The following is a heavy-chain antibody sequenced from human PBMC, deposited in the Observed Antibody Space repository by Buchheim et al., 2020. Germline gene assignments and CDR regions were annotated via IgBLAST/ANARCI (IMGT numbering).Heavy chain of an antibody. CDR3: ARGTDYYYYGMDV. CDR2: ISYDGSNK. J-gene: IGHJ6*02. V-gene: IGHV3-30-3*01. CDR1: GFTFSSYA. Sequence: QVQLVESGGGVVQPGRSLRLSCAASGFTFSSYAMHWVRQAPGKGLEWVAVISYDGSNKYYADSVKGRFTISRDNSKNTLYLQMNSLRAEDTAVYYCARGTDYYYYGMDVWGQGTT.